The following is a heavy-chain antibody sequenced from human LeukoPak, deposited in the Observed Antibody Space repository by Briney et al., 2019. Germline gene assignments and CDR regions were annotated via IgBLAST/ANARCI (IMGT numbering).Heavy chain of an antibody. D-gene: IGHD3-10*01. CDR3: AAPPERGSGSYYTGP. J-gene: IGHJ5*02. V-gene: IGHV3-23*01. CDR1: GFTFSSYS. CDR2: ISGSGGST. Sequence: GGSLRLSCAASGFTFSSYSMNWVRQAPGKGLEWVSAISGSGGSTYYADSVKGRFTISRDNSKNTLYLQMNSLRAEDTAVYYCAAPPERGSGSYYTGPWGQGTLVTVSS.